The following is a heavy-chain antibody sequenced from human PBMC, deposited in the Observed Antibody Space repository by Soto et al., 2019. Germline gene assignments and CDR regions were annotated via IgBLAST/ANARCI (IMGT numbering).Heavy chain of an antibody. Sequence: SVKVSCKASGGTFNNYGFSWVRQAPGQGLEWMGGIIPIFGTANYAQRFQGRVTITADASTSTAYMDLSSLRSDDTAVYYCARDQGITSLGVYSMYYYGMDVWGQGTTVTVSS. V-gene: IGHV1-69*13. CDR1: GGTFNNYG. D-gene: IGHD2-8*01. J-gene: IGHJ6*02. CDR2: IIPIFGTA. CDR3: ARDQGITSLGVYSMYYYGMDV.